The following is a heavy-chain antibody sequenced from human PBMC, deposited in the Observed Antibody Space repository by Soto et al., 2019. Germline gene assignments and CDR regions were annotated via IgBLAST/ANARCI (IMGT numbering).Heavy chain of an antibody. D-gene: IGHD2-2*01. CDR1: GFTFSSYS. V-gene: IGHV3-21*01. CDR3: ARDFAETVIVAYCSSTSCPNNWFDP. J-gene: IGHJ5*02. CDR2: ISSSSSYI. Sequence: GESLKISCAASGFTFSSYSMNWVRQAPGKGLEWVSSISSSSSYIYYADSVKGRFTISRDNAKNSLYLQMNSLRAEDTAVYYCARDFAETVIVAYCSSTSCPNNWFDPWGQGTLVTVSS.